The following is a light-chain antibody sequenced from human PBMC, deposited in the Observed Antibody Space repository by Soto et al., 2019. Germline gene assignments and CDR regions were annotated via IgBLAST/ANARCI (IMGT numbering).Light chain of an antibody. CDR2: TAS. J-gene: IGKJ4*01. Sequence: ENVLTQSPGTLSLSPGERATLSCRASQSVGRNYIAWFQQKPGQAPRLLMHTASVRATGIPVRFSGSGSGTDFTLTISRLEPEDFAVFYCQQYAASPLTFGGGTKVEI. V-gene: IGKV3-20*01. CDR3: QQYAASPLT. CDR1: QSVGRNY.